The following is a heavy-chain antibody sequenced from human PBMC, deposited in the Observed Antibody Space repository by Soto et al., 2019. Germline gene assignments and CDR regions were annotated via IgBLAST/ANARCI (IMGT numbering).Heavy chain of an antibody. J-gene: IGHJ4*02. D-gene: IGHD3-10*01. CDR1: GYSISSGCY. Sequence: TSETLSLTCTVSGYSISSGCYWGWIRQPPGKRLEWIGSMYPTGSTYYNPSLKSRVTMSVDTSNNEFSLKLISVTAADTAVYHCVRDLNYGLYYFDYWGQGTLVTVSS. V-gene: IGHV4-38-2*02. CDR2: MYPTGST. CDR3: VRDLNYGLYYFDY.